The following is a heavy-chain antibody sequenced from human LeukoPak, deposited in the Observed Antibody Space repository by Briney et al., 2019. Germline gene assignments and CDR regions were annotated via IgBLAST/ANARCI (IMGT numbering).Heavy chain of an antibody. CDR3: ARDENHDAFDI. CDR1: GGTFSSYA. J-gene: IGHJ3*02. V-gene: IGHV1-69*04. Sequence: SVKVSCKASGGTFSSYAISWVRQAPGQGLEWMGRIIPILGIANYAQRFQGRVTITADKSTSTAYMELSSLRSEDTAVYYCARDENHDAFDIWGQGTMVTVSS. CDR2: IIPILGIA.